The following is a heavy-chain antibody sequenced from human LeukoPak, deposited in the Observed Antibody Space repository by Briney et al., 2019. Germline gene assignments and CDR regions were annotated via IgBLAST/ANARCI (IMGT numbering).Heavy chain of an antibody. CDR3: AKDSDSSGYYPFDY. D-gene: IGHD3-22*01. CDR1: GFTFAGYA. Sequence: GGSLRLSCAASGFTFAGYAMSWVRQAPGKGLEWVSTISGSGGSTYYADSVKGRFTISRDNSKNTLYLQMNSLGAEGTAVYYCAKDSDSSGYYPFDYWGQGTLVTVSS. CDR2: ISGSGGST. V-gene: IGHV3-23*01. J-gene: IGHJ4*02.